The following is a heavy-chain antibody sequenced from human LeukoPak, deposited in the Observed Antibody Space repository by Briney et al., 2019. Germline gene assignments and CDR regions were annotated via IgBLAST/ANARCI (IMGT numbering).Heavy chain of an antibody. V-gene: IGHV5-51*01. J-gene: IGHJ4*02. CDR3: ARPRWAQTVAGPYYFDY. CDR2: IYPGDSDT. D-gene: IGHD6-19*01. CDR1: GYSFTSYW. Sequence: GESLKISCKGSGYSFTSYWIGWVRQMPGKGLEWMGIIYPGDSDTRYSPSFQGQVTVSADKSISTAYLQWSSLKASDTAMYYCARPRWAQTVAGPYYFDYWGQGTLVTVSS.